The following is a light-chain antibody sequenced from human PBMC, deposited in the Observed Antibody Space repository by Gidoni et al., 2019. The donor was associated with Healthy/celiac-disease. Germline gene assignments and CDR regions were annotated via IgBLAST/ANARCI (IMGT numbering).Light chain of an antibody. CDR1: QSISSY. CDR2: AAS. Sequence: DIQLTQSPSSLSASVGERVTITCRASQSISSYLNWYQQKPGKAPKLLNYAASSLQSGVPSRFRGSGAVKDFTLTSSSLQPEDFATYYCQQSYSTPRTFGQXTKVEIK. V-gene: IGKV1-39*01. J-gene: IGKJ1*01. CDR3: QQSYSTPRT.